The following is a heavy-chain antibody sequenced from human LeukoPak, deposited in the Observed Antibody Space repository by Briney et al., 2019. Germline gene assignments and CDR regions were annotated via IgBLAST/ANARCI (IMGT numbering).Heavy chain of an antibody. V-gene: IGHV3-9*01. CDR1: GFKFDDNA. CDR2: ISWNSGSI. J-gene: IGHJ4*02. Sequence: GGSLRLSCAAPGFKFDDNAMHWVRQAPGKGLEWVSGISWNSGSIGYADSVKGRFTISRDNAKNSLYLQMNSLRAEDTALYYCAKDPGSGDFDYWGQGTLVTVSS. CDR3: AKDPGSGDFDY. D-gene: IGHD6-19*01.